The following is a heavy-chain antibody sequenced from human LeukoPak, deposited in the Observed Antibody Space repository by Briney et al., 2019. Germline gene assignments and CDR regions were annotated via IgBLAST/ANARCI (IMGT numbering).Heavy chain of an antibody. Sequence: ASVTVSCKASVYTFTGYYMHWVRQAPGQGLEWMGWINPNSGGTNYAQKFQGRVTMTRDTSISTAYMELSRLRSDDTAVYYCARDQGYYGSGSYSPCDYWGQGTLVTVSS. D-gene: IGHD3-10*01. CDR2: INPNSGGT. CDR1: VYTFTGYY. J-gene: IGHJ4*02. V-gene: IGHV1-2*02. CDR3: ARDQGYYGSGSYSPCDY.